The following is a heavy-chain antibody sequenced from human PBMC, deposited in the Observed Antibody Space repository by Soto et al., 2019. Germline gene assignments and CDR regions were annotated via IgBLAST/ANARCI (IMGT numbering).Heavy chain of an antibody. CDR2: INPNSGGA. D-gene: IGHD5-12*01. V-gene: IGHV1-2*04. CDR1: GYTFIGYY. Sequence: ASVKVSCKASGYTFIGYYIHWVRQAPGQGLEGMGWINPNSGGAKYSQKFQAWVTMTSDTSISTAYMELSRLKSDDTAVYYCARSGGGYDLGDYWGQGTLVTVSS. CDR3: ARSGGGYDLGDY. J-gene: IGHJ4*02.